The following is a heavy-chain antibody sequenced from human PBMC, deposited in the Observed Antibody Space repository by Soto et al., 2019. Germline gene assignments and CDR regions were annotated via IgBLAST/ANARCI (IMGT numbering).Heavy chain of an antibody. V-gene: IGHV3-23*01. Sequence: EVQLLESGGGLVQPGGSLRLSCAASGFTFSNYAMSWVRQAPGKGLEWVSAISGSGGSTYYADSVKGRFTISRDNSKNTLYLQMNSLSAEDTAVYYCAKDLGYDFWSGYYGFDYWGQGTLVTVSS. CDR3: AKDLGYDFWSGYYGFDY. CDR2: ISGSGGST. J-gene: IGHJ4*02. D-gene: IGHD3-3*01. CDR1: GFTFSNYA.